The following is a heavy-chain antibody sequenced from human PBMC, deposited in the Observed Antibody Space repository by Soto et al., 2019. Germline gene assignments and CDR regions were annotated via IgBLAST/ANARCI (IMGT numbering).Heavy chain of an antibody. Sequence: SETLSLTCTVSGGSISSGGYYWSWIRQHPGKGLEWIGYIYYSGSTYYNPSLKSRVTISVDTSKNQFSLKLSSVTAADTAVYYCARVHDYYDSSGYYYPHFDYWGQGTLVTVSS. J-gene: IGHJ4*02. CDR3: ARVHDYYDSSGYYYPHFDY. D-gene: IGHD3-22*01. CDR1: GGSISSGGYY. V-gene: IGHV4-31*03. CDR2: IYYSGST.